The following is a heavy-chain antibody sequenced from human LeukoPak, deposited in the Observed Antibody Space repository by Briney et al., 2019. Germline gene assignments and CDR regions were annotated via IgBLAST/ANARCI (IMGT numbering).Heavy chain of an antibody. CDR2: IYYSGST. CDR1: GGSISSGGYY. J-gene: IGHJ6*02. V-gene: IGHV4-61*08. D-gene: IGHD3-16*01. Sequence: SETLSLTCTVSGGSISSGGYYWSWIRQHPGKGLEWIGYIYYSGSTNYNPSLKSRLTISVDTSKNQFSLKLSSVTAADTAVYYCARLGGGDDYVWGSHYYYYGMDVWGQGTTVTVSS. CDR3: ARLGGGDDYVWGSHYYYYGMDV.